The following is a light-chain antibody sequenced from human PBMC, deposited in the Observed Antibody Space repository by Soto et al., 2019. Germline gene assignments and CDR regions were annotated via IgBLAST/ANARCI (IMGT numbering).Light chain of an antibody. J-gene: IGLJ2*01. Sequence: QSALTQPPSASGSPGQSVTISCTGTSSDVGGYNYVSWYQQHPGKAPKLMIYEVSTRPSGVPDRFSGSKSGNTASLTVSGLQAEDEADYCCISYAGGNGVVFGGGTKVTVL. CDR3: ISYAGGNGVV. V-gene: IGLV2-8*01. CDR1: SSDVGGYNY. CDR2: EVS.